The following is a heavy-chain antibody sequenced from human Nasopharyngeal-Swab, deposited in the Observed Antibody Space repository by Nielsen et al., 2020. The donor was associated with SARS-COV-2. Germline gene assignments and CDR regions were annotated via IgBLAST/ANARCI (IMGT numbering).Heavy chain of an antibody. Sequence: GESLKISCKGSGYRLTSYWISWVRQMPGKGLEWMGRIDPSDSYTNYSPSFQGHVTISADKSISTAYLQWSSLKASDTAMYYCARLRREVVGIYYYYYMDVWGKGTTVTVSS. CDR3: ARLRREVVGIYYYYYMDV. CDR1: GYRLTSYW. J-gene: IGHJ6*03. V-gene: IGHV5-10-1*01. D-gene: IGHD2-15*01. CDR2: IDPSDSYT.